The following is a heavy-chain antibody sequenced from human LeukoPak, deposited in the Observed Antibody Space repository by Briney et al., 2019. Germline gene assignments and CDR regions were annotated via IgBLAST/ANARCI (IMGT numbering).Heavy chain of an antibody. Sequence: SQTLSLTCAISGDSVSSNSAAWNWIRQSPSRGLEWLGRTYYRSKWYNDYAVSVKSRITINPDTSKNQFSPQLNSVTPEDTAVYYCAISDYFSSSSVIRFDYWGQGTLVTVSS. V-gene: IGHV6-1*01. CDR3: AISDYFSSSSVIRFDY. CDR2: TYYRSKWYN. J-gene: IGHJ4*02. D-gene: IGHD6-6*01. CDR1: GDSVSSNSAA.